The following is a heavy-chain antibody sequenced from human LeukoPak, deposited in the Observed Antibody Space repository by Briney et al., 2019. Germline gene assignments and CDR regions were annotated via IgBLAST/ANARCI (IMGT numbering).Heavy chain of an antibody. V-gene: IGHV3-21*01. J-gene: IGHJ4*02. CDR1: GFTFSSYS. Sequence: GGSLGLSCAASGFTFSSYSMNWVRQAPGKGLEWVTSISSSSSYIYYADSVKGRFTISRDNAKNSLYLQMNSLRAEDTAVYYCAIAAAGPLESYWGQGTLVTVSS. CDR3: AIAAAGPLESY. D-gene: IGHD6-13*01. CDR2: ISSSSSYI.